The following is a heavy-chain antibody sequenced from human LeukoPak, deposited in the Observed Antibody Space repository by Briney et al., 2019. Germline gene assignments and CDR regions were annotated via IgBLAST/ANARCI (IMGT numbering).Heavy chain of an antibody. CDR2: INDDGSDT. Sequence: GGSLRLSCAAAGFTFKLYWMHWVRQVPGKRPVWVSRINDDGSDTIYADSVRGRFTISRDDAKNTVYLQMNNLRAEDTAVYYCVRGGPSTWSWGQGTLVTVSS. D-gene: IGHD2-15*01. CDR3: VRGGPSTWS. J-gene: IGHJ5*02. V-gene: IGHV3-74*01. CDR1: GFTFKLYW.